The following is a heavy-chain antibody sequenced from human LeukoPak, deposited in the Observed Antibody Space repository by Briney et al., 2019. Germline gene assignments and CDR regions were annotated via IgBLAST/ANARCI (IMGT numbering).Heavy chain of an antibody. CDR1: GDSLTSSNFY. V-gene: IGHV4-39*01. D-gene: IGHD6-19*01. Sequence: RSSETLSLTCTVSGDSLTSSNFYWGWIRQPPGKSLEWIGSIYYNGRTHYNPSLKSRVTIPVDTPNNQFSLNLISVTAADTAMYYCVTTRQTSGWWLDYWGQGTLVTVSS. CDR3: VTTRQTSGWWLDY. J-gene: IGHJ4*02. CDR2: IYYNGRT.